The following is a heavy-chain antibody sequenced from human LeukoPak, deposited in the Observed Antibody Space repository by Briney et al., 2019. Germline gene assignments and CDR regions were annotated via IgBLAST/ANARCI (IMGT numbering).Heavy chain of an antibody. D-gene: IGHD3-22*01. CDR3: AIAPSYYYDSSGYYYDFDY. J-gene: IGHJ4*02. CDR1: GGSISSYY. CDR2: INHSGST. Sequence: PSETLSLTCTVSGGSISSYYWSWIRQPPGKGLEWIGEINHSGSTNYNPSLKSRVTISVDTSKNQFSLKLSSVTAADTAVYYCAIAPSYYYDSSGYYYDFDYWGQGTLVTVSS. V-gene: IGHV4-34*01.